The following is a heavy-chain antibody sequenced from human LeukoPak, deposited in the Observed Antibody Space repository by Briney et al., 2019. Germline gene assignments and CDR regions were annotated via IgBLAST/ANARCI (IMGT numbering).Heavy chain of an antibody. J-gene: IGHJ4*02. CDR3: AARKLGNDY. D-gene: IGHD7-27*01. Sequence: SETLSLTCTVSGGSVSDYYWSWIRQSPGKGLEWIGYIYYTETSYNPSLKSRVTISADTSKNQFSLKLYSVTAADTAVYYCAARKLGNDYWGQGTLVTVSS. CDR2: IYYTET. CDR1: GGSVSDYY. V-gene: IGHV4-59*02.